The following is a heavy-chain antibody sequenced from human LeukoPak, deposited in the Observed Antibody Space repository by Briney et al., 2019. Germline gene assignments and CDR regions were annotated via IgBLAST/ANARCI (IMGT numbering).Heavy chain of an antibody. CDR3: ARPAGYSSGYDAFDI. V-gene: IGHV1-2*06. D-gene: IGHD6-19*01. CDR1: GYTFTGYY. CDR2: INPNSGGT. Sequence: ASVKVPCKASGYTFTGYYMHWVRQAPGQGLEWMGRINPNSGGTNYAQKLQGRVTMTRDTSISTAYMELSRLRSDDTAVYYCARPAGYSSGYDAFDIWGQGTMVAVSS. J-gene: IGHJ3*02.